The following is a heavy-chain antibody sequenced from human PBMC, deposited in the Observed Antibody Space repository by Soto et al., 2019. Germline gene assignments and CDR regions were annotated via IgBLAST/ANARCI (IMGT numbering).Heavy chain of an antibody. J-gene: IGHJ6*02. Sequence: QVQLVQSGAEVKKPGSSVKVSCKASGGTFSSYAISWVRQAPGQGLEWMGGIIPIFGTANNAQKFQGRVTITADESTSTAYMELSSLRSEDTAVYYCARPDNSSSWFHYYYYGMDVWGQGTTVTVSS. D-gene: IGHD6-13*01. CDR1: GGTFSSYA. CDR2: IIPIFGTA. CDR3: ARPDNSSSWFHYYYYGMDV. V-gene: IGHV1-69*01.